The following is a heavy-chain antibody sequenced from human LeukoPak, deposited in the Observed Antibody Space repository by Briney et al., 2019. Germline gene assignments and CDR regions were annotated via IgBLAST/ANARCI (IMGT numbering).Heavy chain of an antibody. CDR3: AKDGVAGTALFNWFDP. CDR1: GFTFSSYA. D-gene: IGHD6-19*01. Sequence: GGSLRLSCSASGFTFSSYAMHWVRQAPGKGLEYVSAISSNGGSTYYADSVKGRFTISRDNAKNSLYLQMNSLRAEDTALYYCAKDGVAGTALFNWFDPWGQGTLVTVSS. J-gene: IGHJ5*02. V-gene: IGHV3-64*04. CDR2: ISSNGGST.